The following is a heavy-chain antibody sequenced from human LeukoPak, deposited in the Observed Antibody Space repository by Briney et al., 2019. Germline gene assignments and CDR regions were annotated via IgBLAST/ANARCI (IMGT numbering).Heavy chain of an antibody. J-gene: IGHJ5*02. CDR3: AKDQSYYNWFDP. V-gene: IGHV3-23*01. Sequence: PGGSLRLSCAASGFTFSSYAMTWVRQAPGKGLEWVSSIDANGADTFYADSVKGRFSISRDNAKNTLGLQMHSLTAEDTAVYYCAKDQSYYNWFDPWGQGTLVTVSS. CDR1: GFTFSSYA. CDR2: IDANGADT. D-gene: IGHD3-10*01.